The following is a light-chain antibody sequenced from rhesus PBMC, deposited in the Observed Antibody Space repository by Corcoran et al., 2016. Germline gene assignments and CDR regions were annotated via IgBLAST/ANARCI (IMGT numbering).Light chain of an antibody. CDR3: CSYAGSNTYI. Sequence: QAALTQPRSVSGSPGQSVTISCTGTSSDIGGYNYVSWYQQLPGTAPKLMLYEVSKRPSGVSDRFSGSKSDNTASLTISGLQAEDEADYYCCSYAGSNTYIFGAGTRLTVL. V-gene: IGLV2-32*02. J-gene: IGLJ1*01. CDR1: SSDIGGYNY. CDR2: EVS.